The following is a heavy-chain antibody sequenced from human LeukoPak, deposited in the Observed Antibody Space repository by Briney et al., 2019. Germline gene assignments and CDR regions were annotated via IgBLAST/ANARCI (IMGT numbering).Heavy chain of an antibody. CDR1: GFTLRNYW. CDR2: ISGDGSVT. CDR3: ARYSSSSGGASYYLDY. J-gene: IGHJ4*01. Sequence: GGSLRLSCTASGFTLRNYWMHWVRQVPGRHLVWFSRISGDGSVTHYADSVQGRFTISRDNAKNILYLQINNLRSEDTAVYYCARYSSSSGGASYYLDYWGHGTLITVSS. D-gene: IGHD6-6*01. V-gene: IGHV3-74*01.